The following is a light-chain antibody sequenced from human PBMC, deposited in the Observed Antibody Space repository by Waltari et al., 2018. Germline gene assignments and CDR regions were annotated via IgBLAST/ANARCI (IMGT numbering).Light chain of an antibody. Sequence: SSELTQDPAVSVALGQTVRITCQGDGPRIYYVSWFLQKPGQAPALVIYGKNSRPSGIPDRFSASSSGSTASLTIIGAQAEDEADYYCHSRDISGDVLIGGGTKLTVV. V-gene: IGLV3-19*01. CDR3: HSRDISGDVL. CDR2: GKN. CDR1: GPRIYY. J-gene: IGLJ2*01.